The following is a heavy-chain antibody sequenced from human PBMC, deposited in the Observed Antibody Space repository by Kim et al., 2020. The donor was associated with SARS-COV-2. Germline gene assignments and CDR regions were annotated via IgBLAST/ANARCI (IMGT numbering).Heavy chain of an antibody. V-gene: IGHV3-11*05. J-gene: IGHJ5*02. CDR1: GFTFSDYY. D-gene: IGHD6-19*01. Sequence: GGSLRLSCAASGFTFSDYYMSWIRQAPGKGLEWVSYISSSSSYTNYADSVKGRFTISRDNAKNSLYLQMNSLRAEDTAVYYCARDWLSGTFVPWGQGTLVTVSS. CDR2: ISSSSSYT. CDR3: ARDWLSGTFVP.